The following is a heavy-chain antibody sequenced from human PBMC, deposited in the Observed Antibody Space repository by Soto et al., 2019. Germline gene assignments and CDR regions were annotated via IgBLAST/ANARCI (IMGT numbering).Heavy chain of an antibody. CDR3: ARGDHYYGSGSYYHGFDY. D-gene: IGHD3-10*01. V-gene: IGHV4-59*01. CDR2: IYYSGST. CDR1: GGSISSYY. Sequence: QVQLRESGPGLVKPSETLSLTCTVSGGSISSYYWSWIRQPPGKGLEWIGYIYYSGSTNYNPSLKSRVTISVDTSKNQFSLKLSSVTAADTAVYYCARGDHYYGSGSYYHGFDYWGQGTLVTVSS. J-gene: IGHJ4*02.